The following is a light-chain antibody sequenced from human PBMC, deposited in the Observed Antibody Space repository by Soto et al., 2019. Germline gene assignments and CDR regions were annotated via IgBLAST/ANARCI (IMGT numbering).Light chain of an antibody. J-gene: IGLJ2*01. CDR3: SSYAGSNIVV. CDR2: EVS. CDR1: SSDVGGYNF. Sequence: QSALTQPPSASGSPGQSVTISCTGTSSDVGGYNFVSWYQQHPSKAPKLMIYEVSERPAGVPDRFSGSKSCNTAALTVSGLQAEGEADYYCSSYAGSNIVVFGGGTKLTV. V-gene: IGLV2-8*01.